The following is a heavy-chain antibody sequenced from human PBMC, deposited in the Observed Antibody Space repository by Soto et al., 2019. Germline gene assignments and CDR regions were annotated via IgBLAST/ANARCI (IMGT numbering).Heavy chain of an antibody. D-gene: IGHD6-13*01. CDR1: GGSISSYY. J-gene: IGHJ4*02. V-gene: IGHV4-59*08. CDR2: IYYSGST. CDR3: AGTPKYIAAAGPPDY. Sequence: SETLSLTCTVSGGSISSYYWSWIRQPPGKGLEWIGYIYYSGSTNYNPSLKSRVTISVDTSKNQFSLKLSSVTAADTAVYYCAGTPKYIAAAGPPDYWGQGTLVTVSS.